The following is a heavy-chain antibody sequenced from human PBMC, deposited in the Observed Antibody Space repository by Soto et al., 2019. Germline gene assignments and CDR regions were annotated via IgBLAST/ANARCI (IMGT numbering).Heavy chain of an antibody. CDR1: GFTFSSYG. D-gene: IGHD2-15*01. J-gene: IGHJ6*02. CDR2: IWYEGSNK. Sequence: QVQLVESGGGVVQPGRSLRLSCAASGFTFSSYGMHWVRQAPGTGLEWVAVIWYEGSNKYYADSVKGRFTISRDNSKNPLDLQMNSVRAEDTAVYYCARDWTSRIRRSGMDVWGQGTTVTVSS. V-gene: IGHV3-33*01. CDR3: ARDWTSRIRRSGMDV.